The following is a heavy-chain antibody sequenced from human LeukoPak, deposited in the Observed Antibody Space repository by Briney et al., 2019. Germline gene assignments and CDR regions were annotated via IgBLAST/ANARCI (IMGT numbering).Heavy chain of an antibody. J-gene: IGHJ4*02. CDR1: GGSFSGYY. Sequence: SETLSLTCAVYGGSFSGYYWSWIRQPPGKGLEWIGEINHSGSTNYNPSLKSRVTISVDTSKNQFSLKLSSVTAADTAVYYCARGAGIAVAGPGLTPFDYWGQGTLVTVSS. V-gene: IGHV4-34*01. D-gene: IGHD6-19*01. CDR3: ARGAGIAVAGPGLTPFDY. CDR2: INHSGST.